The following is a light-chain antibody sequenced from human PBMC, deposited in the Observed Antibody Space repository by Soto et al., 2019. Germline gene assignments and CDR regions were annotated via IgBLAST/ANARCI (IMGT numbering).Light chain of an antibody. Sequence: SVWTQSPATLSLSPGERATLSCRASQSVSSYLAWYQQKPGQAPRLLIYDASNRATGIPARFSGSGSGTDFTLTIRSLEPEDFAVYYCQQRSNWPPWTFGQGTKVEIK. CDR3: QQRSNWPPWT. V-gene: IGKV3-11*01. J-gene: IGKJ1*01. CDR1: QSVSSY. CDR2: DAS.